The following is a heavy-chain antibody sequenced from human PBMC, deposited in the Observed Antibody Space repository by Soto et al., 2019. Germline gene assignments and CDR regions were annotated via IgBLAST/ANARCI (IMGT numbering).Heavy chain of an antibody. D-gene: IGHD4-17*01. V-gene: IGHV1-18*01. J-gene: IGHJ5*02. CDR3: ARGPWTDYGSRGDNWFDP. CDR1: GYTFTSYG. Sequence: ASVKVSCKASGYTFTSYGISWVRQAPGQGLEWMGWISAYNGNTNYAQKLQGRVTMTTDTSTSTAYMELRSLRSDDTAVYYCARGPWTDYGSRGDNWFDPWGQGTLVTVSS. CDR2: ISAYNGNT.